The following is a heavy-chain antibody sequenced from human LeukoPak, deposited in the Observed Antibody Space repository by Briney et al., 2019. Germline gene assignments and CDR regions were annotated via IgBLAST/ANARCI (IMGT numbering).Heavy chain of an antibody. D-gene: IGHD6-13*01. CDR2: IKQDGSEK. J-gene: IGHJ4*02. Sequence: GGSLSLSCAASGFTFSSYWMSWVRQAPGKGLEWVANIKQDGSEKYYVDSVKGRFTISRDNAKNSLYLQMNSLRAEDTAVYYCATSRTKAAAAQGTFDYWGQGTLVTVSS. CDR1: GFTFSSYW. CDR3: ATSRTKAAAAQGTFDY. V-gene: IGHV3-7*01.